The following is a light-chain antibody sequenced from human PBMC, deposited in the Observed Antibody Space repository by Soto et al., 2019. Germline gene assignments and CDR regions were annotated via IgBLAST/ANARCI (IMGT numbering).Light chain of an antibody. V-gene: IGKV3-15*01. Sequence: EIVMTQSPATLSVSPGERATLSCRASQSVSSNLAWYQQKPGQAPRLLIYGASTRATGIPARFSGSGSVTEFTLTISSLQSEDFAVDYCQQYNNWPRTFGQGTKVEIK. CDR3: QQYNNWPRT. J-gene: IGKJ1*01. CDR2: GAS. CDR1: QSVSSN.